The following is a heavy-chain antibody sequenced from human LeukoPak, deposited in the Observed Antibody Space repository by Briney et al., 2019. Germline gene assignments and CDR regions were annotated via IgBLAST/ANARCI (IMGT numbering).Heavy chain of an antibody. D-gene: IGHD3-16*01. CDR2: IYTGDSDT. V-gene: IGHV5-51*01. CDR3: VRGGGGVKFDF. Sequence: GESLKISCKGSGYTFTNYWIGWARQMPGKGLEWMGIIYTGDSDTRYGPSFRGQVTISADKSISTAYLQSSSLKPSDTAMSNCVRGGGGVKFDFWGQGTLVTVSS. CDR1: GYTFTNYW. J-gene: IGHJ4*02.